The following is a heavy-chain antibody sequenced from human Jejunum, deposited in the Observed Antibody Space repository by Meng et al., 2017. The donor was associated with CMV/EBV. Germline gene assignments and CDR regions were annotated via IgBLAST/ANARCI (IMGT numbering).Heavy chain of an antibody. CDR3: AGSILGSGSYFGDDY. Sequence: GFTFRDYWVHWVRQAPGKGLVWVSRINVDGSSTSYADSVKGRFSTSRDNAKNTVYLQMSSLRVEDTAVYYCAGSILGSGSYFGDDYWGQGTLVTVSS. D-gene: IGHD3-10*01. V-gene: IGHV3-74*01. CDR2: INVDGSST. CDR1: GFTFRDYW. J-gene: IGHJ4*02.